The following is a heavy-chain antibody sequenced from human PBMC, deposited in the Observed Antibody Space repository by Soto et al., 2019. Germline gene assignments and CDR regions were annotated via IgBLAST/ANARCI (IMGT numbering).Heavy chain of an antibody. CDR3: ATRQGERITIFGVDPGGPFDI. D-gene: IGHD3-3*01. CDR1: GYTLTELS. Sequence: ASVKVSCKVSGYTLTELSMHWVRQAPGKGXEWMGGFDPEDGETIYAQKFQGRVTMTEDTSTDTAYMELSSLRSEDTAVYYCATRQGERITIFGVDPGGPFDIWGQGTMVTVSS. CDR2: FDPEDGET. V-gene: IGHV1-24*01. J-gene: IGHJ3*02.